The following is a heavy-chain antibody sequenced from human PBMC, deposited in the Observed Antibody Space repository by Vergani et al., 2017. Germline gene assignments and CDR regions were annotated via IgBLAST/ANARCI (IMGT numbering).Heavy chain of an antibody. D-gene: IGHD6-19*01. Sequence: EVPLVQSGAEVKKPGESLKISCKGSGYSFTSYWIGWVRQMPGKGLEWMGIIYPGDSDTRYSPSFQGQVTISADKSISTAYLQWSSLKASDTAMYYCARTLAVAGTGYGVWYFDLWGRGTLVTVSS. CDR2: IYPGDSDT. CDR1: GYSFTSYW. J-gene: IGHJ2*01. CDR3: ARTLAVAGTGYGVWYFDL. V-gene: IGHV5-51*01.